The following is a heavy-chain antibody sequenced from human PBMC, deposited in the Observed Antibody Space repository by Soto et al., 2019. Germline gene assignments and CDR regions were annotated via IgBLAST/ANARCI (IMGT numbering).Heavy chain of an antibody. CDR3: VMVDNYVTPTPQDV. CDR1: GYIFVNYG. CDR2: ISPYTGNT. Sequence: QVQLVQSGDEVKKPGASVKVSCKASGYIFVNYGIAWVRQAPGQGLEWMGWISPYTGNTHSASKVQGRLTMTTDTXXSTADMDRGSLTSDDTAVYYCVMVDNYVTPTPQDVWGQGTTVTVSS. V-gene: IGHV1-18*01. J-gene: IGHJ6*02. D-gene: IGHD3-16*01.